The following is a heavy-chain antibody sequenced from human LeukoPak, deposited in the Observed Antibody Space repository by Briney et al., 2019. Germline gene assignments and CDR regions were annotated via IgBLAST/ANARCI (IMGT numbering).Heavy chain of an antibody. D-gene: IGHD3-22*01. V-gene: IGHV3-33*01. J-gene: IGHJ6*02. CDR3: ARDEYYYDSSGYPEAPNYYYGMDV. CDR2: IWYDGSKK. CDR1: GFIFRNYG. Sequence: GGSLRLSCAASGFIFRNYGMNWVRQAPGKGLEWVAVIWYDGSKKYYADSVKGRFTISRDNSKNILYLQMSSLRAEDTALYYCARDEYYYDSSGYPEAPNYYYGMDVWGQGTTVTVSS.